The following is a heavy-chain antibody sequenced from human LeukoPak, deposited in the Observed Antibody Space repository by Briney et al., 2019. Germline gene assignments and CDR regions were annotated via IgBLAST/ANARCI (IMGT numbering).Heavy chain of an antibody. CDR3: ARAFYDFLTGYPAYFDY. CDR1: GFTFSSYT. V-gene: IGHV3-21*01. D-gene: IGHD3-9*01. CDR2: ISSSSSYI. Sequence: GGSLRLSCVASGFTFSSYTMNWVRQAPGKGLEWVSSISSSSSYIYYADSVKGRFTISRDNAKNSLYLQMNSLRAEDTAVYYCARAFYDFLTGYPAYFDYWGQGTLVTVSS. J-gene: IGHJ4*02.